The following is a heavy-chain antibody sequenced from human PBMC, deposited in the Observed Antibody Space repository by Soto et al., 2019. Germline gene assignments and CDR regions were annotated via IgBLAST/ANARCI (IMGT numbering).Heavy chain of an antibody. D-gene: IGHD2-21*02. CDR1: GFTFTAYD. CDR2: ISPSGDTT. CDR3: AFKGTANPFY. J-gene: IGHJ4*02. Sequence: GGSLRLSCATSGFTFTAYDLTWVRQAPGKGLDWVSGISPSGDTTYYADSVKGRFTISRDNSKTVLYLQMNSLRAEDTAAYYCAFKGTANPFYWGQGTLVTVSS. V-gene: IGHV3-23*01.